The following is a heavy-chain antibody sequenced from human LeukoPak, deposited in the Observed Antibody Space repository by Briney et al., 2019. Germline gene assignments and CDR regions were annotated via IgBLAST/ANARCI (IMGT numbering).Heavy chain of an antibody. Sequence: SETLSLTCTVSGDSSTNSIYYWGWIRQPPGKGLEWIVSIDYRGSTYYNPSLKSRATISIDTSKNQFSLKLSSVTAADTAVYYCAREYTLYRSGWFLDYWGQGTVVTVSS. V-gene: IGHV4-39*07. CDR2: IDYRGST. D-gene: IGHD6-19*01. J-gene: IGHJ4*02. CDR3: AREYTLYRSGWFLDY. CDR1: GDSSTNSIYY.